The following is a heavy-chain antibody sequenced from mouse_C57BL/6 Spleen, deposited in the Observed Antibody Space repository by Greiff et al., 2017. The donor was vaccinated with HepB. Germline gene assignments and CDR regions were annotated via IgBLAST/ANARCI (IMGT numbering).Heavy chain of an antibody. V-gene: IGHV1-82*01. CDR3: ARSYYYGSSWYFDV. Sequence: QVQLKQSGAELVRPGASVTLSCKASGYAFSSSWMNWVKQRPGKGLEWIGRIYPGDGDTNYNGKFKGKATLTADKSSSTAYMQLSSLTSEDSAVYFCARSYYYGSSWYFDVWGTGTTVTVSS. CDR2: IYPGDGDT. D-gene: IGHD1-1*01. CDR1: GYAFSSSW. J-gene: IGHJ1*03.